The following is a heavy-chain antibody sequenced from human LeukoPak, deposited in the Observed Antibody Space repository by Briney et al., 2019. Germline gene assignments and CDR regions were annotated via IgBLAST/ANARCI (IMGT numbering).Heavy chain of an antibody. D-gene: IGHD1-1*01. Sequence: GRSLRLSCAASGFTFDDYAMHWVRQAPGKGLEWVSGISWNSGSIGYADSVKGRFTISRDNAKNSLYLQINSLRAEDMALYYCAKAIHVTTGTADAFDIWGQGTMVTVSS. V-gene: IGHV3-9*03. CDR1: GFTFDDYA. CDR3: AKAIHVTTGTADAFDI. J-gene: IGHJ3*02. CDR2: ISWNSGSI.